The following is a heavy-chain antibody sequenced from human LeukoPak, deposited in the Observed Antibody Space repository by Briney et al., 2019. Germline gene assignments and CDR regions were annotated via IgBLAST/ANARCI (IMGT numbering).Heavy chain of an antibody. D-gene: IGHD5-12*01. CDR3: ASDGYDGSPGGYCDY. CDR1: GFPFSNYG. J-gene: IGHJ4*02. Sequence: GGSLRLSCAPSGFPFSNYGMHGVPQAPGEGLEWVAVIWYDGNNQYYADSVKGRFTISRDNSKNTLYLKMNSLRAEDTAVYYCASDGYDGSPGGYCDYWGQGTLVTVSS. V-gene: IGHV3-33*01. CDR2: IWYDGNNQ.